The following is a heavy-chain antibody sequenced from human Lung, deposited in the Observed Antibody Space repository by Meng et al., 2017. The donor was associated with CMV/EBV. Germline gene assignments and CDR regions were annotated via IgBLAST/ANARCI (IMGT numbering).Heavy chain of an antibody. CDR1: GLSFSGYW. J-gene: IGHJ4*02. CDR3: VTEPPTRGSDH. D-gene: IGHD1-26*01. Sequence: GGSLRLXCAASGLSFSGYWMTWVRQAPGKGLEWVANIKTDGSEKYYLDSVKGRFTISRDNAKNSLYLHMNNLRAEDTGVYYCVTEPPTRGSDHWGLGTLVTVSS. V-gene: IGHV3-7*01. CDR2: IKTDGSEK.